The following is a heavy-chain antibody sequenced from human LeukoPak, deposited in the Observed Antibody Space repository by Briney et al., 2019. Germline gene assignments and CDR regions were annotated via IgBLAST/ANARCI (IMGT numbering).Heavy chain of an antibody. CDR1: GFTFSSYS. CDR3: ATKGLWSGAYFDY. D-gene: IGHD3-3*01. CDR2: ISSSSSTI. Sequence: GGSLRLSCAASGFTFSSYSMNWVRQAPGKGLEWVSYISSSSSTIYYADSVKGRFTISRDNAKNSLYLQMNSLRAEDTAVYYCATKGLWSGAYFDYWGQGTLVTVSS. J-gene: IGHJ4*02. V-gene: IGHV3-48*04.